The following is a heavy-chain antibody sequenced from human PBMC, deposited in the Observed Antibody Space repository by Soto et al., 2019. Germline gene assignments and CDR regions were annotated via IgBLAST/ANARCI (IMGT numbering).Heavy chain of an antibody. V-gene: IGHV1-69*12. Sequence: QVQLVQSGAEVKKPGSSVKVSCKASGGTFSSYAISWVRQAPGQGLEWIGGISPIFGTANYAQKMQGRGTITADESTSTAYMELSSLRSEDTAVYYCASGSGMTTVTNGFDYWGQGTLVTVSS. CDR2: ISPIFGTA. CDR3: ASGSGMTTVTNGFDY. D-gene: IGHD4-17*01. CDR1: GGTFSSYA. J-gene: IGHJ4*02.